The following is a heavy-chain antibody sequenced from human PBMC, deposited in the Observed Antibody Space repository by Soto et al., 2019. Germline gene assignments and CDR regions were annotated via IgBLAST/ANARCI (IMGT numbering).Heavy chain of an antibody. V-gene: IGHV2-5*02. D-gene: IGHD1-26*01. Sequence: QITLKESGPTLVKPTQTLTLTCTFSGFSLSTSGLGVGWIRQPPGKALEWLALIYWDDDKRYSPSLKSRRTITKDTSKNQAGLTKTNMDPVDTATYYCALSGYYGGNDFEIGGQGTVVTVSS. J-gene: IGHJ3*02. CDR1: GFSLSTSGLG. CDR2: IYWDDDK. CDR3: ALSGYYGGNDFEI.